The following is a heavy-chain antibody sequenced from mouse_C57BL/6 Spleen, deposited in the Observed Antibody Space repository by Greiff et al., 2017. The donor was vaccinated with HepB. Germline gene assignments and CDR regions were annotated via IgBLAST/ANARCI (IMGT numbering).Heavy chain of an antibody. Sequence: EVQRVESGGGLVQPGGSLSLSCAASGFTFTDYYMSWVRQPPGKALEWLGFIRNKANGYTTEYSASVKGRFTISRDNSQSILYLQMNALRAEDSATYYCARYSERSSYVYYAMDYWGQGTSVTVSS. CDR3: ARYSERSSYVYYAMDY. CDR1: GFTFTDYY. J-gene: IGHJ4*01. D-gene: IGHD1-1*01. V-gene: IGHV7-3*01. CDR2: IRNKANGYTT.